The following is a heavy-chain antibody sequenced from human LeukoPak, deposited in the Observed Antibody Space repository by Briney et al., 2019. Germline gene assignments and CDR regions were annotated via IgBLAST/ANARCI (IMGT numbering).Heavy chain of an antibody. CDR1: GFTFSSYG. CDR3: ARVPLGGYSYGLSLD. CDR2: IRYDGSNK. V-gene: IGHV3-30*02. J-gene: IGHJ4*02. Sequence: GGSLRLSCAASGFTFSSYGMHWVRQAPGKGLEGVAFIRYDGSNKYYADSVKGRFTISRDNSKNTLYLQMNSLRAEDTAVYYCARVPLGGYSYGLSLDWGQGTLVTVSS. D-gene: IGHD5-18*01.